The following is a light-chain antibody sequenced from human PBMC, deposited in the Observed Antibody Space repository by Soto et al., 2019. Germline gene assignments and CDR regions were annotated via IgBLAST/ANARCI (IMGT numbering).Light chain of an antibody. Sequence: DIQMTQSPSTLSASVGGRVTITCRASQSISSWLAWYQQKPGKAPKLLIYGASSLESGVPSRFNGSGSEDESALPCSSLQPDDFAPYYCQQYNTYSLTFAGGTKVEI. CDR3: QQYNTYSLT. CDR1: QSISSW. V-gene: IGKV1-5*01. CDR2: GAS. J-gene: IGKJ4*01.